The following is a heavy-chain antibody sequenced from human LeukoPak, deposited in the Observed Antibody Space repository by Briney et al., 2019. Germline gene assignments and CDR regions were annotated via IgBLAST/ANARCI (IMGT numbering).Heavy chain of an antibody. D-gene: IGHD2-21*01. CDR3: ARQAYCGGDCYYYYMDV. Sequence: ASVKVSCKASGYTFTSYGISWVRQAPGQGLEWMGWISAYNGNTNYAQKFQGRVTMTRDTSISTAYMELSRLRSDETAVYYCARQAYCGGDCYYYYMDVWGKGTTVTVSS. J-gene: IGHJ6*03. V-gene: IGHV1-18*01. CDR2: ISAYNGNT. CDR1: GYTFTSYG.